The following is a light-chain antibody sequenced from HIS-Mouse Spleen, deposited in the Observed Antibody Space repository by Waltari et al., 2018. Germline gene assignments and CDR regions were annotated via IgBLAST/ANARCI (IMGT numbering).Light chain of an antibody. CDR2: DAS. CDR1: SSHVGGYNY. CDR3: SSYTSSSTLFYV. Sequence: QSALTQPASVPGSPGQSITISCTGTSSHVGGYNYVSWYQQHPGKAPKLMIYDASNRPSGFSNRISGHKSGNTASLTISGLQAEDEADYYCSSYTSSSTLFYVFGTGTKVTVL. V-gene: IGLV2-14*03. J-gene: IGLJ1*01.